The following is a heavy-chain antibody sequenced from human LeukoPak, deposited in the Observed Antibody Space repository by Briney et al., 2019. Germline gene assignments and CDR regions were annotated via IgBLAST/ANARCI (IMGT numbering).Heavy chain of an antibody. Sequence: SETLSLTCTVSGGSINNYVLIWIRQPAGKRLEWIGRIFSSGTTDYNPSLKSRATMSVDTSKNQFSLKLSSVTAADTAVYYCARDRGSDGSDQLDPWGQGTLVTVSS. CDR2: IFSSGTT. V-gene: IGHV4-4*07. J-gene: IGHJ5*02. D-gene: IGHD3-10*01. CDR1: GGSINNYV. CDR3: ARDRGSDGSDQLDP.